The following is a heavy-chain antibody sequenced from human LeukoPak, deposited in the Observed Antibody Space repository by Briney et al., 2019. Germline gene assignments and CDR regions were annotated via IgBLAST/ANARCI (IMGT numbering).Heavy chain of an antibody. CDR1: GGSISSGGYY. V-gene: IGHV4-31*03. D-gene: IGHD3-22*01. Sequence: SETLSLTCTVSGGSISSGGYYWSWIRQHPGKGLEWIGYIYYSGSTYYNPSLKSRVTISIHNSKNQFSLKVNSVTAADTAVYYCAGDRNYYDSSGPPYYYSALDVWGQGTTVTVSS. CDR2: IYYSGST. CDR3: AGDRNYYDSSGPPYYYSALDV. J-gene: IGHJ6*02.